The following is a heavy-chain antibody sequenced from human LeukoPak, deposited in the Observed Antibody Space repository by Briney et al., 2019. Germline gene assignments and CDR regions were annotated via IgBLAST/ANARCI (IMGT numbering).Heavy chain of an antibody. Sequence: GASVKVSCKASGYTFTGYYMHWVRQAPGQGLEWMGWINPNSGGTNYAQKFQGRVTMTRDTSISTAYMELSRLRSDDTAVYYCANDYYDSSGYWGHWFDPWGQGTLVTVSS. V-gene: IGHV1-2*02. CDR1: GYTFTGYY. CDR2: INPNSGGT. J-gene: IGHJ5*02. CDR3: ANDYYDSSGYWGHWFDP. D-gene: IGHD3-22*01.